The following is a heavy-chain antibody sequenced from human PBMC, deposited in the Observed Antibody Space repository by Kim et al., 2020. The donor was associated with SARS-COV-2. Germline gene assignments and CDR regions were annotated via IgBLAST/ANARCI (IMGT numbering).Heavy chain of an antibody. Sequence: KGRFTISRDNSKNTLYLQMNSLRAEDTAVYYCARGAEDIVVVVAATPPVFWGQGTLVTVSS. V-gene: IGHV3-30*01. CDR3: ARGAEDIVVVVAATPPVF. D-gene: IGHD2-15*01. J-gene: IGHJ4*02.